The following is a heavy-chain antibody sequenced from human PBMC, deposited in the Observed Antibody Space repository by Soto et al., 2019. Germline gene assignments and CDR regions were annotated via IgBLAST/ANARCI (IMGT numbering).Heavy chain of an antibody. CDR2: IYYSGST. Sequence: SETLSLTCTVSGGSISSYYWSWIRQPPGKGLEWIGYIYYSGSTNYNPSLKSRVTISVDTSKNQFSLKLSSVTAADTAVYYCARVGLGGYWYFDLWGRGTLVTVSS. D-gene: IGHD3-9*01. CDR1: GGSISSYY. J-gene: IGHJ2*01. V-gene: IGHV4-59*01. CDR3: ARVGLGGYWYFDL.